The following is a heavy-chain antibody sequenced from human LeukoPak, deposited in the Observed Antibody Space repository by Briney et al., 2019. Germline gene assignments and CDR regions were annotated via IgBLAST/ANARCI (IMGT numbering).Heavy chain of an antibody. CDR2: FYRNGDT. V-gene: IGHV3-53*01. CDR1: GFSVSTNY. Sequence: PGGSLRLSCAASGFSVSTNYMSWVRQAPGRGPEWVSIFYRNGDTHYADSVKGRFTVSRDNSKNTLSLQMNSLRVEDTAVYYCVRDPLGYWYFDLWGRGTLVTVSS. CDR3: VRDPLGYWYFDL. J-gene: IGHJ2*01.